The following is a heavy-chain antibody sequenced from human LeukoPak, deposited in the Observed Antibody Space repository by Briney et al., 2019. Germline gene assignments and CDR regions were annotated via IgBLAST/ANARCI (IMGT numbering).Heavy chain of an antibody. CDR1: GFTFSSYA. J-gene: IGHJ4*02. D-gene: IGHD6-19*01. V-gene: IGHV3-53*01. CDR2: ISNDGDT. CDR3: AGDKTTGGWYEFDY. Sequence: PGGSLRLSCAASGFTFSSYAMHWVRQAPGKGLECVSVISNDGDTYYADSVKGRFTISRDTSKNTVSLQMNSLRAEDTAVYYCAGDKTTGGWYEFDYWGQGTLVTVSS.